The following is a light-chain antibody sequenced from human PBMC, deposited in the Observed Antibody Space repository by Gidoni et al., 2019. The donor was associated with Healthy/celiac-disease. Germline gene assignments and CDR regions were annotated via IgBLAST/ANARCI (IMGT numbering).Light chain of an antibody. Sequence: DIQMTQSPSSLSASVGDRVTITCRASQSISSYVNWYQQKPGKAPKLLIYAASSLQSGVPSRFSGSVAGTDFTLTISSLQPEDFATYYCQQSYSTPVTFGQGTKVEIK. CDR3: QQSYSTPVT. CDR1: QSISSY. J-gene: IGKJ1*01. V-gene: IGKV1-39*01. CDR2: AAS.